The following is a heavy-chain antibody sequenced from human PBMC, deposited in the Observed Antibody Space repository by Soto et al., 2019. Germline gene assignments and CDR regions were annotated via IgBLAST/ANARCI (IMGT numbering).Heavy chain of an antibody. CDR3: ARYCSGGSCQSA. D-gene: IGHD2-15*01. V-gene: IGHV4-31*03. J-gene: IGHJ5*02. Sequence: QVQLQESGPGLVKPSQALSLTCTVSGGSISSGGYYWSWIRQHPGKGMEWIGYIYYSGSTYYTPSLKSRVTKSVDTSKNQFSLKLSSVTAADTAVYYCARYCSGGSCQSAWGQGTLVTVSS. CDR2: IYYSGST. CDR1: GGSISSGGYY.